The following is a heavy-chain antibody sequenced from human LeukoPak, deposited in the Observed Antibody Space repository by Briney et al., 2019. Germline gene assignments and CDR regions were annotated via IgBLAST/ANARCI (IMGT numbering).Heavy chain of an antibody. D-gene: IGHD1-26*01. Sequence: GGSLRLSCAASGFTFSDCSVHWVRQASGKGLEWIGLMEKELNGYATAYAASVRGRFTISRDDSQNTAYLQMDSLKTEDTALYYCARDSRTYNWRDPWVQRTLVTVSS. CDR1: GFTFSDCS. CDR3: ARDSRTYNWRDP. V-gene: IGHV3-73*01. CDR2: MEKELNGYAT. J-gene: IGHJ5*02.